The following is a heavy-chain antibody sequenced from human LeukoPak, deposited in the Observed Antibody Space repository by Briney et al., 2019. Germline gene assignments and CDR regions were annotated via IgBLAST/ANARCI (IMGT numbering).Heavy chain of an antibody. CDR3: AREGSYSSSWSDY. D-gene: IGHD6-13*01. J-gene: IGHJ4*02. V-gene: IGHV3-21*01. CDR2: ISSSSSYI. CDR1: GFTFSSYE. Sequence: PGGSLRLSCAASGFTFSSYEMNWVRQAPGKGLEWVSSISSSSSYIYYADSVKGRFTISRDNAKNSLYLQMNSLRAEDTAVYYCAREGSYSSSWSDYWGQGTLVTVSS.